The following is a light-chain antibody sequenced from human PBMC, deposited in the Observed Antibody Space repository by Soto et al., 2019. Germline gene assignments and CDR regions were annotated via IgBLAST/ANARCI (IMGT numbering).Light chain of an antibody. CDR2: EGS. CDR1: SSDVGSYNL. V-gene: IGLV2-23*03. J-gene: IGLJ2*01. Sequence: QSVLTQPASVSGSPGQSITISCTGTSSDVGSYNLVSWYQQHPGKAPKLMIYEGSKRPSGVSNRFSGPKSGNTASLTISGLQAEDEADYYCCSYAGSSTFAFVFGGGTKLTVL. CDR3: CSYAGSSTFAFV.